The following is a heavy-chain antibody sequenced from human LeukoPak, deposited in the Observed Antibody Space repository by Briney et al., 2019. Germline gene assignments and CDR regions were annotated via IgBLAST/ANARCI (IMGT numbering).Heavy chain of an antibody. Sequence: SVKVSCKASGGTFSSYAISWVRQAPGQGLEWMGGIIPIFGTANYAQKFQGRVTITADKSTSTAYMELRSLRSDDTAVYYCARRGSMVRGDYYYMDVWGKGSTVTVSS. J-gene: IGHJ6*03. CDR1: GGTFSSYA. CDR2: IIPIFGTA. V-gene: IGHV1-69*06. D-gene: IGHD3-10*01. CDR3: ARRGSMVRGDYYYMDV.